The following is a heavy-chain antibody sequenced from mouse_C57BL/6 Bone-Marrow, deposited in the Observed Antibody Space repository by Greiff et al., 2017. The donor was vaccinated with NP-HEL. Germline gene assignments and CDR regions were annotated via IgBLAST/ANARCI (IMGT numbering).Heavy chain of an antibody. Sequence: QVQLQQPGAELVKPGASVKLSCKASGYTFTSYWMQWVKQRPGQGLEWIGEIDPSASYTNYNQKFKGKATLTVDTSSSTAYMQLSSLTSEDSAVYYCARRIITTLAYWGQGTTLTVSS. J-gene: IGHJ2*01. V-gene: IGHV1-50*01. CDR1: GYTFTSYW. CDR3: ARRIITTLAY. CDR2: IDPSASYT. D-gene: IGHD1-1*01.